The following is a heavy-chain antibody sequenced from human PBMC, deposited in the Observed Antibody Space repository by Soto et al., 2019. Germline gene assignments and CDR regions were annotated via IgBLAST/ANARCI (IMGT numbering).Heavy chain of an antibody. CDR1: GYTFTSYD. CDR2: MNPNSGNT. CDR3: ARGSRYCSGGSCYGHWFDP. J-gene: IGHJ5*02. D-gene: IGHD2-15*01. V-gene: IGHV1-8*01. Sequence: ASVKVSCKASGYTFTSYDINWVRQATGQGLEWMGWMNPNSGNTGYAQKFQGRVTMTRNTSISTAYMELSSLRSEDTAVCYCARGSRYCSGGSCYGHWFDPWGQGTLVTVSS.